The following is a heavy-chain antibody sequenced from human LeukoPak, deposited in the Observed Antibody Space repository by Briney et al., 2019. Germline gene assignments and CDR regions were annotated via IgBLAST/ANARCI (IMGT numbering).Heavy chain of an antibody. CDR3: AKGFLMVRGGSSHFDY. CDR2: ISYDGSNK. CDR1: GFSFSSYG. V-gene: IGHV3-30*18. Sequence: GVSLRLSCAASGFSFSSYGMHWVRQAPGKGREWVAVISYDGSNKYYTDSVKGRFSISRDNSKNTLYLQVNSLRAEDMAVYYCAKGFLMVRGGSSHFDYWGQGTLVTVSS. J-gene: IGHJ4*02. D-gene: IGHD3-10*01.